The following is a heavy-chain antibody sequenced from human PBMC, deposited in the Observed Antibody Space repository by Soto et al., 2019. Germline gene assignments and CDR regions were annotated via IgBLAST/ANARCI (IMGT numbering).Heavy chain of an antibody. V-gene: IGHV1-18*04. CDR1: GYTFTSYG. CDR3: ARDVATTHPHYYYYGMDV. D-gene: IGHD1-1*01. Sequence: QVQLVQSGAEVKKPGASVKVSCKASGYTFTSYGISWVRQAPGQGLEWMGWISAYNGNTNYAQKLQGRVTMTTDTAASTAYMELRSLRSDDTAVYYCARDVATTHPHYYYYGMDVWGQGTTVTVSS. J-gene: IGHJ6*02. CDR2: ISAYNGNT.